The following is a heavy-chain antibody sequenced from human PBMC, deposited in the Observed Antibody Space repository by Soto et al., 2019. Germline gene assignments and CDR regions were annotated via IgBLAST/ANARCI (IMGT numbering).Heavy chain of an antibody. CDR2: IYYIGTT. Sequence: SETLSLTCSVSGGSLSTGAYYWGWIRQPPGKALEWIGNIYYIGTTYYNPSLKSRVTISVDTSKNQFSLKLSSVTAADTAVYYCARKGTAAAGAFDYWGQGTLVTV. CDR3: ARKGTAAAGAFDY. CDR1: GGSLSTGAYY. D-gene: IGHD6-13*01. V-gene: IGHV4-39*01. J-gene: IGHJ4*02.